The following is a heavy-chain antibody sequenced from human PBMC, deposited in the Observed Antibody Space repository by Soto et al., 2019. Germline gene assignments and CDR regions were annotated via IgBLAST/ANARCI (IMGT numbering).Heavy chain of an antibody. CDR2: ISSSSSYI. Sequence: EVQLVESGGGLVKPGGSLRLSCAASGFTFSSYSMNWVRQAPGKGLEWVSSISSSSSYIYYADSVKGRFTISRDNAKNSLYLQMNRLRAEDTAVYYCARDLITFGGVIVSTIIDYWGQGTLVTVSS. CDR1: GFTFSSYS. D-gene: IGHD3-16*02. CDR3: ARDLITFGGVIVSTIIDY. V-gene: IGHV3-21*01. J-gene: IGHJ4*02.